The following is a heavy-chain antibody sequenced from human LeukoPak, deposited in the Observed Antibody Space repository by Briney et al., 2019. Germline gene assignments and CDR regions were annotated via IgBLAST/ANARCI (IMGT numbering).Heavy chain of an antibody. CDR3: ARRRGYNYGDDAFDI. CDR1: GYSISSGYY. Sequence: PSQTLSLTCAVSGYSISSGYYWGWIRQPPGKGLEWSGSIYHSGSTYYTPSLKSRVTISVDASKNQFSLKLSSVTAADTAVYYCARRRGYNYGDDAFDIWGQGTMVTVSS. J-gene: IGHJ3*02. V-gene: IGHV4-38-2*01. CDR2: IYHSGST. D-gene: IGHD5-24*01.